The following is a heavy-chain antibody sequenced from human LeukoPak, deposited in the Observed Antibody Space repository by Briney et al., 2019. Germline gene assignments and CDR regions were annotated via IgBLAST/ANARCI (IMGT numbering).Heavy chain of an antibody. CDR1: GFTVSSDY. CDR2: VYSDGTT. Sequence: GGSLRLSCAASGFTVSSDYMSWVRRAPGKGLEWVSIVYSDGTTYYADSVKGRFSVSRDISKNTMSVQMNGLRPEDTAVYYCARVNYAGGFDYWGQGTLVTDSS. CDR3: ARVNYAGGFDY. J-gene: IGHJ4*02. D-gene: IGHD1-7*01. V-gene: IGHV3-66*02.